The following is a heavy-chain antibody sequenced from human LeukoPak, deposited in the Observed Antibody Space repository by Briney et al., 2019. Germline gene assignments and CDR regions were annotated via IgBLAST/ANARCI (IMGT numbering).Heavy chain of an antibody. CDR3: ARELYGYGSGQIKSAFDI. V-gene: IGHV3-7*04. J-gene: IGHJ3*02. Sequence: GGSLRLSCAASGFTFSSYEMNWVRQAPGKGLEWVANIKEDGSEKYYMDSVKGRFTISRDNAKNSVYLQMNSLRAEDTAVYHCARELYGYGSGQIKSAFDIWGQGTMVIVSS. CDR2: IKEDGSEK. D-gene: IGHD3-10*01. CDR1: GFTFSSYE.